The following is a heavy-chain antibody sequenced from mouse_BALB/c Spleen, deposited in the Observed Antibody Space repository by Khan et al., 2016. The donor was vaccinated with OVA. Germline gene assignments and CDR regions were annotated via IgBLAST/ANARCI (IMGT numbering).Heavy chain of an antibody. D-gene: IGHD3-3*01. Sequence: QVQLQQSGAELVRPGSSMKISCKASGYAFSNYWMHWVRQGPGQGLEWIGQIYPGDGNTNYNGKFKDQATLTADKSSSTAYMLLSSLTSEDTAVYFWARSGDEFCAYWGQGTLGTVA. CDR1: GYAFSNYW. V-gene: IGHV1-80*01. CDR3: ARSGDEFCAY. CDR2: IYPGDGNT. J-gene: IGHJ3*01.